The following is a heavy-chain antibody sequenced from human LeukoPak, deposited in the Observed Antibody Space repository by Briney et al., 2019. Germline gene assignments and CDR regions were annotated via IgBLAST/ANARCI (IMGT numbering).Heavy chain of an antibody. J-gene: IGHJ4*02. V-gene: IGHV3-11*06. CDR3: ARDREYYSDY. CDR1: GFALSDYY. CDR2: ISSSSIYT. Sequence: GGSLRLSCAASGFALSDYYMSWIRQAPGKGLEWVSYISSSSIYTNYADSVKGRFTISRDNAKSSLYLQMNSLRAEDTAVYYCARDREYYSDYWGQGTLVTVSS.